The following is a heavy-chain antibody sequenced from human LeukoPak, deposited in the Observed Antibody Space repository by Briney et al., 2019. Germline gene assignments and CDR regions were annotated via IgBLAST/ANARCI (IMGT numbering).Heavy chain of an antibody. V-gene: IGHV4-59*01. J-gene: IGHJ5*02. D-gene: IGHD2-8*01. CDR1: GGSISSYC. Sequence: PSETLSLTCTVSGGSISSYCWSWIRQPPGTGLEWIGYIYYSGSTNYSPSLKSRVTISVDTSKNQFSLKLNSVTAADTAVYYCARVKQAGVSGYWFDPWGQGTLVTVSS. CDR3: ARVKQAGVSGYWFDP. CDR2: IYYSGST.